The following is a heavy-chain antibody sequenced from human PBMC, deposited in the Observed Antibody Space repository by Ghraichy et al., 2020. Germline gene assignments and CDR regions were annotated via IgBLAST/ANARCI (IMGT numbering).Heavy chain of an antibody. V-gene: IGHV4-34*01. D-gene: IGHD6-19*01. J-gene: IGHJ4*02. Sequence: SQTLSLTCAVYGGSFSGYYWSWIRQPPGKGLEWIGEINHSGSTNYNPSLKSRVTISVDTSKNQFSLKLSSVTAADTAVYYCARGTGYSSGWYGYWGQGTLVTVSS. CDR3: ARGTGYSSGWYGY. CDR1: GGSFSGYY. CDR2: INHSGST.